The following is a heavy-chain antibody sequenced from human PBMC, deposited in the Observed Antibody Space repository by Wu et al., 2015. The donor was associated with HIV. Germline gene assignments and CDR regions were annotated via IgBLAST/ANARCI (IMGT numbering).Heavy chain of an antibody. CDR2: INPSGGRT. CDR3: ARDEGRGYSYGGFDY. CDR1: GYTFTSYY. Sequence: QVQLVQSGAEVKKPGASVKVSCKASGYTFTSYYIHWMRQAPGQGLEWVGIINPSGGRTSYAQKFQGRVTTTRDTSTSTVYMELSSLKSEDTAVYYCARDEGRGYSYGGFDYWGQGTLVIVSS. J-gene: IGHJ4*02. V-gene: IGHV1-46*01. D-gene: IGHD5-18*01.